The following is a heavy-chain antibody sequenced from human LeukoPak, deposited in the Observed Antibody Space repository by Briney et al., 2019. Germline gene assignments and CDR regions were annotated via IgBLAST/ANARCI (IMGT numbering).Heavy chain of an antibody. D-gene: IGHD5-12*01. CDR3: ARGSCYDYFDY. V-gene: IGHV3-30*02. CDR2: IRFDGGNK. Sequence: GGSLRLSCAASGFIFSNFGMHWVRQAPGKGLEWVAFIRFDGGNKYCADSVKGRFTISRDNSKNTLYLQMNSLTAEDTSVYYCARGSCYDYFDYWGQGTLVTLSS. CDR1: GFIFSNFG. J-gene: IGHJ4*02.